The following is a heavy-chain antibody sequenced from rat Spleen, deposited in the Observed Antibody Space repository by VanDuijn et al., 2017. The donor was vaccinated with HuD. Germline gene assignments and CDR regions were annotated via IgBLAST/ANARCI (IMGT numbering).Heavy chain of an antibody. CDR2: ISYDGSRI. J-gene: IGHJ2*01. CDR1: GFTFSDFY. Sequence: EVQLVESDGGLVQPGRSLKLSCAASGFTFSDFYMAWVRQPPTKGLEWVATISYDGSRIYYRDSVKGRFTISRDNAKSTLYLQMDSLRSEDTATYYCARSVFDYWGQGVMVTVSS. V-gene: IGHV5-29*01. CDR3: ARSVFDY.